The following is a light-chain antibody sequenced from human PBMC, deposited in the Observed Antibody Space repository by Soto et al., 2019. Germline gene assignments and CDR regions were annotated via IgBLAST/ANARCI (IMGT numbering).Light chain of an antibody. V-gene: IGKV1-8*01. CDR1: QHISSY. CDR3: LHYYTFPRT. Sequence: AIRITQSPSSFSASTEDRVTITCRASQHISSYLAWYQQKPGKAPKLLIYGASTLQTGVPSRFSGGGSGTDFTLTINSLQSEDFATYYCLHYYTFPRTFGQGTNVDIK. CDR2: GAS. J-gene: IGKJ1*01.